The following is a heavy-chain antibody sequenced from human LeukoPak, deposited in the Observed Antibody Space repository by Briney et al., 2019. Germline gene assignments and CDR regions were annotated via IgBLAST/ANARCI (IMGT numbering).Heavy chain of an antibody. CDR2: IYYSGST. J-gene: IGHJ3*02. V-gene: IGHV4-59*01. Sequence: KPSETLSLTCTVSGGSISSYYWSWIRQPPGKGLEWIAYIYYSGSTNYNPSLKSRVTISVDTSKNQFSLELSSVTAADTAVYYCARGSVAARNDAFDIWGQGTMVTVSS. D-gene: IGHD6-6*01. CDR1: GGSISSYY. CDR3: ARGSVAARNDAFDI.